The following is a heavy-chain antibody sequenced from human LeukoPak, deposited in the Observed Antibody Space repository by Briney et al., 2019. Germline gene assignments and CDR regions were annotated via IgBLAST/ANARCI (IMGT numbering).Heavy chain of an antibody. CDR1: GGSISSGDYY. J-gene: IGHJ3*02. CDR3: ARDFPPAVVAGQYAFEI. V-gene: IGHV4-30-4*01. CDR2: IYYSGST. D-gene: IGHD2-15*01. Sequence: SETLSLTCTVSGGSISSGDYYWSWIRQPPGKGLEWIGYIYYSGSTYYNPSLKSRLTISVDTSKNQFSLKLSSVTAADTAVYYCARDFPPAVVAGQYAFEIWGQGTMVTVSS.